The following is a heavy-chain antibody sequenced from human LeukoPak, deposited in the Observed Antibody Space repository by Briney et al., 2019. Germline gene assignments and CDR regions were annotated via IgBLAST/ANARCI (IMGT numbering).Heavy chain of an antibody. Sequence: PSQTLSLTCAISGDSVSSNSAAWNWIRQSPSRGLEWLGRTYYRSKWYNDYAVSVKSRITINPDTSKNQFPLQLNSVTPEDTAVYYCARENRGYYYDNSGYAVNFGYWGQGTLFTVSS. CDR2: TYYRSKWYN. J-gene: IGHJ4*02. D-gene: IGHD3-22*01. CDR3: ARENRGYYYDNSGYAVNFGY. V-gene: IGHV6-1*01. CDR1: GDSVSSNSAA.